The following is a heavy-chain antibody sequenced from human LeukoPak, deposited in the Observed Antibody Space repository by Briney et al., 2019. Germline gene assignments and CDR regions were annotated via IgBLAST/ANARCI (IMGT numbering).Heavy chain of an antibody. Sequence: SETLSLTCTVSGGSISSYYWSWIRQPPGKGLEWIGYIYYSGSTNYNPSLKSRVTISVDTSNNQFSLKLTSVTAADTAVYYCARLYAGAYTRLDPWGQGTLVAVSS. CDR1: GGSISSYY. V-gene: IGHV4-59*08. CDR2: IYYSGST. D-gene: IGHD3-16*01. CDR3: ARLYAGAYTRLDP. J-gene: IGHJ5*02.